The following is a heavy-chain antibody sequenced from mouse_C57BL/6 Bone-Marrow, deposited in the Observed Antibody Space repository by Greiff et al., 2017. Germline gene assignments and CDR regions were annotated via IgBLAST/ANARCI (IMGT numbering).Heavy chain of an antibody. V-gene: IGHV1-9*01. CDR3: AREGYYYGSSLFAY. Sequence: QVQLQQSGAELMKPGASVKLSCKATGYTFTGYWIEWVKQRPGHGLEWIGEILPGSGSTNYNEKFKGKATFTADTSSNTAYMQLSSLTTEYSAIYYCAREGYYYGSSLFAYWGQGTLVTVSA. D-gene: IGHD1-1*01. CDR2: ILPGSGST. J-gene: IGHJ3*01. CDR1: GYTFTGYW.